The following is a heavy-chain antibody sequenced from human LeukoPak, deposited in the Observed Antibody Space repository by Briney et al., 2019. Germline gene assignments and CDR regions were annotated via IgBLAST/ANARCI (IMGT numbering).Heavy chain of an antibody. CDR3: ARGPLAVAGAFDI. V-gene: IGHV3-21*01. D-gene: IGHD6-19*01. Sequence: GGSLRLSCAASGFTFSSYSMNWVRQAPGKGLEWVSSISSSSSYIYYADSVKARFTISRDNDKNSLYLQMNSLRAEDTAVYCCARGPLAVAGAFDIWGQGTTVTVSS. CDR1: GFTFSSYS. J-gene: IGHJ3*02. CDR2: ISSSSSYI.